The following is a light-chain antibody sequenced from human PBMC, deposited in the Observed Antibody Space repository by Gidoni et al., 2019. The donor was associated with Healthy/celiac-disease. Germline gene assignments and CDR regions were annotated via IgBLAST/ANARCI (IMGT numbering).Light chain of an antibody. CDR1: SNNVGNQG. Sequence: QAGLPQPPSVSKGLRQPATLTCTGNSNNVGNQGAAWLQQHQGHPPKLLSYRNNNRPSGISERLSASRSGNTASLTITGLQPEDEADYYCSAWDSSLSARVFGGGTKLTVL. CDR3: SAWDSSLSARV. V-gene: IGLV10-54*01. CDR2: RNN. J-gene: IGLJ2*01.